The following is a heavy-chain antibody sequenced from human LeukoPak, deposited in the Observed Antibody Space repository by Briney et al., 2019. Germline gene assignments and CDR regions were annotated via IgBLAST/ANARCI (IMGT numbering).Heavy chain of an antibody. CDR3: ARVGMVRGIRWFDP. Sequence: PGGSLRLSCAASGFTFSSYSMNWVRQAPGKGLEWVSSISSSSSYIYYADSVKGRFTISRDNAKNSLYLQMNSLRAEDTAVYYCARVGMVRGIRWFDPWGQGTLVTVSS. CDR2: ISSSSSYI. J-gene: IGHJ5*02. D-gene: IGHD3-10*01. V-gene: IGHV3-21*01. CDR1: GFTFSSYS.